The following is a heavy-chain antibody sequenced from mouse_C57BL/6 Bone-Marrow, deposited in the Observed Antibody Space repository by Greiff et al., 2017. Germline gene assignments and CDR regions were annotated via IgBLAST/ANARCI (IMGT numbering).Heavy chain of an antibody. D-gene: IGHD1-1*01. J-gene: IGHJ4*01. CDR3: ARDGGSSYGYAMDY. CDR2: INPNNGGT. V-gene: IGHV1-18*01. Sequence: EVQLQQSGPELVKPGASVKIPCKASGYTFTDYNMDWVKQSHGKSLEWIGDINPNNGGTIYNQKFKGKATLTVDKSSSTAYMELRSLTSEDTAVYYCARDGGSSYGYAMDYWGQGTSVTVSS. CDR1: GYTFTDYN.